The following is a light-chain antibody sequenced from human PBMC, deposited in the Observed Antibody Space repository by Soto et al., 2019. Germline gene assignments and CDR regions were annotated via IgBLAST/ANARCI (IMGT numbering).Light chain of an antibody. J-gene: IGLJ3*02. CDR3: CSYAGGYTWV. Sequence: QSALTQPASVSGSPGQSITISCTGTISDVGSYNLVSWYQQHPGNAPKVIIYEASKRPSGVSDRFSGSKSGNTASLPISGLQTEDEADYYCCSYAGGYTWVFGGGTQLTVL. CDR2: EAS. V-gene: IGLV2-23*01. CDR1: ISDVGSYNL.